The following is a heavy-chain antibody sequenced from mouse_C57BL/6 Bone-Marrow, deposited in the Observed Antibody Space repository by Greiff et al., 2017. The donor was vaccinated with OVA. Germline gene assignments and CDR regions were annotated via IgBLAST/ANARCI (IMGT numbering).Heavy chain of an antibody. CDR3: ARSGGNSWFAY. CDR1: GYTFTDYN. Sequence: EVKLQESGPELVKPGASVKMSCKASGYTFTDYNMHWVKQSPGKSLEWIGYINPNNGGTSYKQKFKGKATLTVNKSSSTAYMELRSLTAEDSAVYYCARSGGNSWFAYWGQGTLVTVSA. J-gene: IGHJ3*01. V-gene: IGHV1-22*01. CDR2: INPNNGGT. D-gene: IGHD2-1*01.